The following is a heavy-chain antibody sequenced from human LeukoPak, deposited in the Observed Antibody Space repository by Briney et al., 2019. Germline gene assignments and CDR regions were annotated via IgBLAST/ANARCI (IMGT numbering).Heavy chain of an antibody. Sequence: PGGSLRLSCAASGVTASSIYMGWVRQAPGKGLDWVSVIYPDGRTYYTESVKGRFTISRGSSENSLFLQMNSLRAEDTAVYYCATLKGWYGEGCFDCWGQGTLVTVSS. CDR3: ATLKGWYGEGCFDC. D-gene: IGHD3-10*01. CDR2: IYPDGRT. J-gene: IGHJ4*02. CDR1: GVTASSIY. V-gene: IGHV3-53*01.